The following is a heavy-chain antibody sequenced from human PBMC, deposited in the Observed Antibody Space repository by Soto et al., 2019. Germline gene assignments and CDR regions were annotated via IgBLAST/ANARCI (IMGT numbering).Heavy chain of an antibody. V-gene: IGHV1-18*01. CDR1: GYTFTSYG. CDR3: ARTRHSYYYSNYRSDYFDY. Sequence: ASVKVSCKASGYTFTSYGISWVRQAPGQGLEWMGWISAYNGNTNYAQKFQGRVTITADESTSTAYMELSSLRSEDTAVYYCARTRHSYYYSNYRSDYFDYWGQGTLVTVSS. CDR2: ISAYNGNT. D-gene: IGHD4-4*01. J-gene: IGHJ4*02.